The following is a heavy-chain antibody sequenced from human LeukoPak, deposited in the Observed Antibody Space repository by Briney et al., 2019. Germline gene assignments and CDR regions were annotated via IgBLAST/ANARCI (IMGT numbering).Heavy chain of an antibody. Sequence: GGSLRLSCAVSGFTVSNNYMSWVRQAPGKGLEWVSVIYSGGGTFYADSVKGRFTISRDNAKNSLYLQMNSLRAEDTAVYYCAREEYSSSWTGGVFDVWGQGTMVTVS. J-gene: IGHJ3*01. CDR3: AREEYSSSWTGGVFDV. D-gene: IGHD6-13*01. V-gene: IGHV3-66*01. CDR1: GFTVSNNY. CDR2: IYSGGGT.